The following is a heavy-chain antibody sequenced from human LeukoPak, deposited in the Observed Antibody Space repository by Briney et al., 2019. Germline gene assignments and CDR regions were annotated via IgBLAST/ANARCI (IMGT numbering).Heavy chain of an antibody. V-gene: IGHV4-39*01. CDR2: IYYSGNT. CDR3: ARQTWIQLWFLDY. Sequence: PSETLSLTCTVSGDSISSTNYYWDWIRQPPGEGLEWIGSIYYSGNTYYNPSLKSRVTISIDTSKNQFSLKLSSMTAADTAVYYCARQTWIQLWFLDYWGQGTLVTVSS. CDR1: GDSISSTNYY. J-gene: IGHJ4*02. D-gene: IGHD5-18*01.